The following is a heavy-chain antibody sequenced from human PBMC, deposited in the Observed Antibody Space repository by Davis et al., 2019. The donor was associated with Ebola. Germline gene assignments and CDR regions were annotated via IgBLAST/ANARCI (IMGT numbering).Heavy chain of an antibody. CDR2: FYYSGST. V-gene: IGHV4-59*01. Sequence: GSLRLSCAVYGGSFSGYYWSWIRQPPGKGLEWIGYFYYSGSTNYNPSLKSRVTISVDTSKNQFSLKLSSVTAADTAVYYCARQLYNRSSADWFDPWGQGTLVIVSS. J-gene: IGHJ5*02. CDR3: ARQLYNRSSADWFDP. CDR1: GGSFSGYY. D-gene: IGHD6-6*01.